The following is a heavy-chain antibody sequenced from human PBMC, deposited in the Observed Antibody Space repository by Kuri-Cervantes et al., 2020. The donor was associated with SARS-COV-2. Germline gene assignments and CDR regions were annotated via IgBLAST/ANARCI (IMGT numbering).Heavy chain of an antibody. CDR1: GGSFSGYY. Sequence: SQTLSLTCAVYGGSFSGYYWSSIRQPPGKGLEWIGEINHSGSTNYNPSLKSRVTISVDTSKNQFSLKLSSVTAADTAVYYCARGYSNEVYYYYMDVWGKGTTVTVSS. V-gene: IGHV4-34*01. J-gene: IGHJ6*03. D-gene: IGHD4-11*01. CDR2: INHSGST. CDR3: ARGYSNEVYYYYMDV.